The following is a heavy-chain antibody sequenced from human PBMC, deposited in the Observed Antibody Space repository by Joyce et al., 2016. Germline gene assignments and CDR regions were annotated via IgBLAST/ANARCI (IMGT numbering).Heavy chain of an antibody. CDR3: ARNPRVSAEAFDI. J-gene: IGHJ3*02. CDR2: IYFSGST. CDR1: GGSISSGHYH. D-gene: IGHD3-3*01. Sequence: QVQLQESGPGLVKPSQTLSLLCTVSGGSISSGHYHWSWIRQHPGKGLGWIGYIYFSGSTYYNPALKSRVTISVDTSKNQFSLNLDSVTAADTAVYYCARNPRVSAEAFDIWGQGTMVTVSS. V-gene: IGHV4-31*03.